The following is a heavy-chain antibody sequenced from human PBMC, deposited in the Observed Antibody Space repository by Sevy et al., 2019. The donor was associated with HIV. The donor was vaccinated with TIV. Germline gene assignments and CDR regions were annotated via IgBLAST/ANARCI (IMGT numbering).Heavy chain of an antibody. CDR1: GFSFGDYS. J-gene: IGHJ5*02. CDR3: ARDGATTIFGAPKPRRYSWFDA. Sequence: GGSLRLSCAASGFSFGDYSMNWVRQAPGKGLEWVAYINNSRETRYYADSVKGRFSISRDNAKKSLILQMNSLTEEDTGGYYCARDGATTIFGAPKPRRYSWFDAWGQGTPVTVSS. CDR2: INNSRETR. D-gene: IGHD3-3*01. V-gene: IGHV3-48*02.